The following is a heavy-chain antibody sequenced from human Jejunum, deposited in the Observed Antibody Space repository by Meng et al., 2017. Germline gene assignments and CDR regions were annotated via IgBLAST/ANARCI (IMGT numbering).Heavy chain of an antibody. CDR2: VFYSGST. D-gene: IGHD3-16*02. CDR1: GASLGTHY. V-gene: IGHV4-59*11. Sequence: QVQPPESGQGLVSPSETLSLAFTVSGASLGTHYWSWIRQPPGKGLEWIGYVFYSGSTNYNPSLKSRVAISVDTSKNQVSLKLTSVTAADTAVYYCARSFHESSWGSYRYLFGLWGQGALVTVSS. CDR3: ARSFHESSWGSYRYLFGL. J-gene: IGHJ4*02.